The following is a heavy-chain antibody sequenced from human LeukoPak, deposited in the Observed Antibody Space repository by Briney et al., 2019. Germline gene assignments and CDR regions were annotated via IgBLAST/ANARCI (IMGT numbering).Heavy chain of an antibody. D-gene: IGHD4-17*01. CDR2: ISNDATKK. CDR3: ASHDYGDYAFDY. V-gene: IGHV3-30*03. J-gene: IGHJ4*02. Sequence: PGGSLRLSCAASGFTFSTYAMHWVRQAPGKGLEWVAVISNDATKKYYADSVKGRSTISRDNSESTLYLQVNSLRAEDTAVYYCASHDYGDYAFDYWGQGTLVTVSS. CDR1: GFTFSTYA.